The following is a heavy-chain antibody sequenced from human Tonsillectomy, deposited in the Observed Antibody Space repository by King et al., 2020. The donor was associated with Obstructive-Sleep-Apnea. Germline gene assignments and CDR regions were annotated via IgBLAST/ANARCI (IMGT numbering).Heavy chain of an antibody. D-gene: IGHD6-19*01. CDR2: ITSSSTYI. CDR3: ARDVGSGWYPSYFDY. V-gene: IGHV3-21*01. Sequence: VQLVESGGGLVKPGGSLRLSCAASGFTFSSYSMNWVRQAPGEGLEWVSSITSSSTYIYYADSVKGRFTISRDNAKNSLYLQVNSLRVEDTAVYYCARDVGSGWYPSYFDYLGQGTLVNVSS. J-gene: IGHJ4*02. CDR1: GFTFSSYS.